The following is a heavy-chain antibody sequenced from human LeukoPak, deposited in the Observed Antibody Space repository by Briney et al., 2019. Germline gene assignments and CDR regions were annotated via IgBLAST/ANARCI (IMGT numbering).Heavy chain of an antibody. CDR2: ISYSGST. CDR3: ARGARAGYNLEPFDY. CDR1: GGSISSGDYY. V-gene: IGHV4-30-4*01. D-gene: IGHD5-24*01. J-gene: IGHJ4*02. Sequence: SQTLSLTCTVSGGSISSGDYYWSWIRQPPGKGLEWVGYISYSGSTYYKPSLKSRVTISVDTSKNQFSLKLSSVTAADTAVYYCARGARAGYNLEPFDYWGQGTLVTVSS.